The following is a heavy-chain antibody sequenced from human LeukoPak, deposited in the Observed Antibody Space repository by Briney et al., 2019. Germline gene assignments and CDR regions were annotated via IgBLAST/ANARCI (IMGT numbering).Heavy chain of an antibody. D-gene: IGHD3-10*01. J-gene: IGHJ4*02. CDR3: ASHYASGSSSGY. V-gene: IGHV3-74*01. Sequence: PGGSLRLSCAASGFTFSSYWMHWVRQTPGKGLVWVSRVSGDGSRKTYADFVRGRFTISRDNAKNTLYLQMNTLRAEDTAVYYCASHYASGSSSGYWGQGTLVTVSS. CDR2: VSGDGSRK. CDR1: GFTFSSYW.